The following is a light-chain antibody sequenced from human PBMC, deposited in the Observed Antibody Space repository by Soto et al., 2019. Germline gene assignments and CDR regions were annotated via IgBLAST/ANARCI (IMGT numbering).Light chain of an antibody. Sequence: IQMTQSPSTLSGSVGDRVTITCRASQTISSWLAWYQQKPGKAPKLLIYKASTLQSWVPSRFSGSGSGTEYTLTISSLQPDDFATYYCQHYNSYSEAFGQGTKVELK. CDR2: KAS. CDR3: QHYNSYSEA. J-gene: IGKJ1*01. CDR1: QTISSW. V-gene: IGKV1-5*03.